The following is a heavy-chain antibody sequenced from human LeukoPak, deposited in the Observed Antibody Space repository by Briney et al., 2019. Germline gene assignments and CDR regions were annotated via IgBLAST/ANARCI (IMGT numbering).Heavy chain of an antibody. J-gene: IGHJ6*03. D-gene: IGHD3-10*02. V-gene: IGHV1-2*02. CDR1: GYTFTGYY. CDR3: ARGFVRTTVYMDV. CDR2: INPNSGGT. Sequence: ASVKVSCKASGYTFTGYYMHWVRLAHGPGLEWMGWINPNSGGTNYAQKFQGRVTMTRDTSISTAYMELSSLRSEDTAVYYCARGFVRTTVYMDVWGKGTTVTISS.